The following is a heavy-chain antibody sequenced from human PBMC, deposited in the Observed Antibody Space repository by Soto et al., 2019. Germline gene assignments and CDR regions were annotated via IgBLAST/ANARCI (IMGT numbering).Heavy chain of an antibody. CDR3: ARDLIWNYGIDY. Sequence: QVQLVESGGGVVQPGRSLRLSCAASGFTFSSYGMHWVRQAPGKGLEWVAVIWYDGSNKYYADSVKGRFTISRDNSKNTLYLQMNSLRAEDTAVYYCARDLIWNYGIDYWGQGTLVTVSS. CDR2: IWYDGSNK. CDR1: GFTFSSYG. V-gene: IGHV3-33*01. J-gene: IGHJ4*02. D-gene: IGHD1-7*01.